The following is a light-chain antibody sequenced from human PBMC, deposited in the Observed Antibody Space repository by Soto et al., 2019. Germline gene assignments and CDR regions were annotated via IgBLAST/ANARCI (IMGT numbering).Light chain of an antibody. Sequence: DIQMTQSPSSLSASVGDRVTITCRASQGIGNSLAWYQQKPGEVPKVLIYTASTLHSGVPSRFSGSGSGTDFTLTINSLQPEDVATYFCQKYDSVPWSFGQGTRVEI. CDR3: QKYDSVPWS. J-gene: IGKJ1*01. CDR1: QGIGNS. CDR2: TAS. V-gene: IGKV1-27*01.